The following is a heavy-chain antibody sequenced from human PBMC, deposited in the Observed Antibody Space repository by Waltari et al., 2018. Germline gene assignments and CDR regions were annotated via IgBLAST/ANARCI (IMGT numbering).Heavy chain of an antibody. CDR3: ARDVVDSNYWEGYFDL. CDR1: GGPFSSTG. V-gene: IGHV1-69*04. CDR2: IIPLLGVT. J-gene: IGHJ2*01. D-gene: IGHD1-1*01. Sequence: QVQLVQSGAEVKKPGSSVKVSCKTAGGPFSSTGISWVRQAPGQGLEWVGRIIPLLGVTNYAQQLLGRVTMTADKSTNTAYMELSSLRSEDTAVYYCARDVVDSNYWEGYFDLWGRGTLVAVSS.